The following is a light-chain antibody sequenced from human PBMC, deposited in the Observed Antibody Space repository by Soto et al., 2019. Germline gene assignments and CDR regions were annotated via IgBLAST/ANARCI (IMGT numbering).Light chain of an antibody. CDR2: GAS. CDR1: QSDSSSY. V-gene: IGKV3-20*01. J-gene: IGKJ4*01. CDR3: QHYGRSPHT. Sequence: VLRKSTVTQSLSPGDRATLSCRDSQSDSSSYLAWYQQKPGQAPRLLIGGASSRATGIPDSVRGSGSGGDYTLTITRLEPEEFALYNFQHYGRSPHTFGGGTKVDTK.